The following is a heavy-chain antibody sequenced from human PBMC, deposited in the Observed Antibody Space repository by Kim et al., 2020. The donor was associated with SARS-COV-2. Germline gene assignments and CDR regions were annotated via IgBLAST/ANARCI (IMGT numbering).Heavy chain of an antibody. V-gene: IGHV4-59*01. CDR2: TT. J-gene: IGHJ3*02. CDR3: ARERMSDAFDI. Sequence: TTNYNPSLKSRVTISLDTSKNQFSLKLSSVTAADTAVYYCARERMSDAFDIWGQGTMVTVSS.